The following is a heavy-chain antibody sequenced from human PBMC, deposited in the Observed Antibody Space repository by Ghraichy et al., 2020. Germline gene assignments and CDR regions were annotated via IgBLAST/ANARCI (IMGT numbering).Heavy chain of an antibody. J-gene: IGHJ4*02. CDR3: ARADAYSGDY. CDR2: IDQDGSEK. D-gene: IGHD1-26*01. CDR1: GFTFSGYW. V-gene: IGHV3-7*03. Sequence: GESLNISCAASGFTFSGYWMSWVRQAPGKGLGWVANIDQDGSEKYYVDSVRGRFTISRDNVKNSLYLQMNSLRADDTALYYCARADAYSGDYWGQGTLVTVSS.